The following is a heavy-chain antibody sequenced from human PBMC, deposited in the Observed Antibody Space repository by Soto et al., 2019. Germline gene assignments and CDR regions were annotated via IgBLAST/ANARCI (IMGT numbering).Heavy chain of an antibody. CDR3: ARDGVRFRAGFAY. Sequence: QIQLDESGGGLVKQGGSLRLSCTVSGFTFSNYYMSWIRQAPGKGMEWISYISTSGTSTFYADSVKGRFTISRDNAMNSLFLQMHSLGVEDTAVYFCARDGVRFRAGFAYWGQGTLVTVAS. V-gene: IGHV3-11*01. CDR1: GFTFSNYY. D-gene: IGHD1-1*01. J-gene: IGHJ4*02. CDR2: ISTSGTST.